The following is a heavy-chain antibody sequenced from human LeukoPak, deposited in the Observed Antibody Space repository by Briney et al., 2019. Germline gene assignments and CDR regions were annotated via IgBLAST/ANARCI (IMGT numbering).Heavy chain of an antibody. CDR3: ARTSPTSHFDF. V-gene: IGHV3-74*01. J-gene: IGHJ4*02. CDR1: GFTFTTYW. Sequence: GGSLRLSCAASGFTFTTYWMHWVRQAPGKGLVWVSRINGDGSRSNYADSVKGRFTISRDDARNTLYLQMNSLRAEDTALYYCARTSPTSHFDFWGQGTLVTVSS. D-gene: IGHD3-16*01. CDR2: INGDGSRS.